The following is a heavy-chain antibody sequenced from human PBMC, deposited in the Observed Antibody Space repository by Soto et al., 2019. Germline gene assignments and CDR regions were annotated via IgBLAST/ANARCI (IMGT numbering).Heavy chain of an antibody. CDR2: INHSGST. CDR3: ANRPRGDYGGAFAI. CDR1: GGSFSGYY. D-gene: IGHD4-17*01. V-gene: IGHV4-34*01. Sequence: QVQLQQWGAGLLKPSETLSLTCAVYGGSFSGYYWSWIRQPPGKGLEWIGEINHSGSTNYNPSLKSRVTRSVDTSKNQFSLKLSYVTAADTAVYYCANRPRGDYGGAFAIWGQGTMVTGSS. J-gene: IGHJ3*02.